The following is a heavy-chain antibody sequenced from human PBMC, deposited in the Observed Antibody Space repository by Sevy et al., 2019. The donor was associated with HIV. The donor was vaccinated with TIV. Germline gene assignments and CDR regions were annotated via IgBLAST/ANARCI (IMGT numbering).Heavy chain of an antibody. V-gene: IGHV3-23*01. CDR2: LSFGCGEI. D-gene: IGHD2-8*01. CDR3: AREGCTKPHDY. CDR1: GFTFSKYS. J-gene: IGHJ4*02. Sequence: GGSLRLSCAASGFTFSKYSMSWVRQPPGKGLEWVSTLSFGCGEINYADSVKPRFTISRDNSKSSVYLQMNNLRPEDTAVYYCAREGCTKPHDYWGQGTLVTVSS.